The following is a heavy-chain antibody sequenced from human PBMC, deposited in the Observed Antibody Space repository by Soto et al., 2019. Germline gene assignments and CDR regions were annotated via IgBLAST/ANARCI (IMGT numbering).Heavy chain of an antibody. J-gene: IGHJ5*02. V-gene: IGHV4-39*02. Sequence: SETLSLTCTVSGGSISSGSYYWGWIRQPPGRRLEWIGSIYYSGSTYYNPSLKSRVTISVDTSRNQFSLKLSSVTAADTAVYYCARERPDGSRLDPWGQGTLVTVSS. CDR1: GGSISSGSYY. D-gene: IGHD6-13*01. CDR2: IYYSGST. CDR3: ARERPDGSRLDP.